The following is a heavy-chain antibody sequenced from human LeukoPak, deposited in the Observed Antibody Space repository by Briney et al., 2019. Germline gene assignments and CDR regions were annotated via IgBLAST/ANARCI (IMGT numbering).Heavy chain of an antibody. CDR2: IYHSGRT. Sequence: SQTLSLTCNVSGYSISSGYYWGWIRQPPAKGLEWIGSIYHSGRTHYNPSLKSRVTISGDTSKNQFSLKLSSVTAAETAVYYCAGEIAVSATPFDYWGQGALVTVSS. J-gene: IGHJ4*02. CDR3: AGEIAVSATPFDY. CDR1: GYSISSGYY. D-gene: IGHD6-19*01. V-gene: IGHV4-38-2*02.